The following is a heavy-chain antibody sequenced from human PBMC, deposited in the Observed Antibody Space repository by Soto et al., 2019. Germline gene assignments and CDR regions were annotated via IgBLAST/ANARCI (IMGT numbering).Heavy chain of an antibody. D-gene: IGHD2-21*01. CDR2: IYPGDSET. CDR3: ARRPTSRDFDY. J-gene: IGHJ4*02. Sequence: GESLKISCEFSGYNFDDYWIAWVRQMPGKGLECLGIIYPGDSETRYSPSFQGQVTMSAGMSINTAYLQWSSLKASDTAIYYCARRPTSRDFDYWGQGTLVTVSS. V-gene: IGHV5-51*01. CDR1: GYNFDDYW.